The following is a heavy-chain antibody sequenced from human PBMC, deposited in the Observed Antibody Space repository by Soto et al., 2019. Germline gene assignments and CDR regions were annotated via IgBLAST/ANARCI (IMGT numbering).Heavy chain of an antibody. J-gene: IGHJ2*01. V-gene: IGHV1-69*08. D-gene: IGHD2-15*01. CDR2: IIPILGIA. Sequence: QVQLVQSGAEVKKPGSSVKVSCKASGGTFSSYTISWVRQAPGQGLEWMGRIIPILGIANYAQKFQGRVTITADKSTSTAYMELSRLRSEDTAVYYCATEMGSVVVAANWYFDLWGRGTLVTVSS. CDR1: GGTFSSYT. CDR3: ATEMGSVVVAANWYFDL.